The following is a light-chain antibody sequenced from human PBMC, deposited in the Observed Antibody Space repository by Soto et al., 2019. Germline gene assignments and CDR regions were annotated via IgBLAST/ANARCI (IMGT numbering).Light chain of an antibody. CDR3: TSYTSTDTLVV. Sequence: QSALTLPASVSASPGQSITISCTGTSSDIGDYNYVSWYQQRPGEAPKLILYEVENRPSGISDRFSGSKSGNTASLTISGHRTEDEADYYCTSYTSTDTLVVFGGGTQLTVL. CDR1: SSDIGDYNY. J-gene: IGLJ2*01. V-gene: IGLV2-14*03. CDR2: EVE.